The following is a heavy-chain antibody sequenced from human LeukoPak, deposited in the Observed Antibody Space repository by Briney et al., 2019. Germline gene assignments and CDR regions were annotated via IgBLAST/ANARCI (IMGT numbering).Heavy chain of an antibody. J-gene: IGHJ5*02. V-gene: IGHV3-30*04. D-gene: IGHD1-14*01. Sequence: GGSLRLSCATSGFTFSSYAMHWVRQAPGKGLEWVAVISYDGSNKYYADSVKGRFTISRDNSKNTLYLQMNSLRAEDTAVYYCARVPSEGSLNWFDPWGQGTLVTVSS. CDR3: ARVPSEGSLNWFDP. CDR2: ISYDGSNK. CDR1: GFTFSSYA.